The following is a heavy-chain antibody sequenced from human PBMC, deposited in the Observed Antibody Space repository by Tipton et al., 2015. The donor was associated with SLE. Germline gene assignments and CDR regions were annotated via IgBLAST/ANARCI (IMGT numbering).Heavy chain of an antibody. CDR1: GGSISSHY. D-gene: IGHD3-10*01. CDR3: ARGLMVRGVKVDY. V-gene: IGHV4-59*11. J-gene: IGHJ4*02. Sequence: TLSLTCTVSGGSISSHYWSWIRQPPGKGLEWIGYIYYSGSISYNPSLKSRVTISVDTSKNQFSLKVSSVTAADTAVYYCARGLMVRGVKVDYWGQGTLVTVSS. CDR2: IYYSGSI.